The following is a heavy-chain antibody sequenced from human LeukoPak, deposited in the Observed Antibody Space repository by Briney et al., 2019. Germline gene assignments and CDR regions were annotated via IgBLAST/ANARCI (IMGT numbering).Heavy chain of an antibody. D-gene: IGHD1-26*01. CDR1: GYIFTSYD. CDR3: ARTYRYSGSYSEGAFDI. J-gene: IGHJ3*02. Sequence: ASVKVSCKASGYIFTSYDINWVRQAAGQGLEWMGWINPNSGGTNYAQKFQGRVTMTRDTSISTAYMELSRLRSDDTAVYYCARTYRYSGSYSEGAFDIWGQGTMVTVSS. CDR2: INPNSGGT. V-gene: IGHV1-2*02.